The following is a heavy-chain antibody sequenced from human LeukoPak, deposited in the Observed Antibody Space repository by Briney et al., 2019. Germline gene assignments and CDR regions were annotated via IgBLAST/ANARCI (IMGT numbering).Heavy chain of an antibody. CDR2: ISSSSTI. CDR3: AREDDYVWGSYRSFDY. Sequence: PGGSLRLSCAASGFTFSSYSMNWVRQAPGKGLEWVSYISSSSTIYYADSVKGRFTISRDNAKNSLYLQMNSLRAEDTAVYYCAREDDYVWGSYRSFDYWGQGTLVTVSS. D-gene: IGHD3-16*02. CDR1: GFTFSSYS. V-gene: IGHV3-48*04. J-gene: IGHJ4*02.